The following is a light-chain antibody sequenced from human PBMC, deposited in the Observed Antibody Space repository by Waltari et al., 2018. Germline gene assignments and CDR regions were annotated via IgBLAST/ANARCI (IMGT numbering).Light chain of an antibody. V-gene: IGLV2-11*01. CDR1: SNDVGGYTD. CDR3: LSFRGGNTWV. J-gene: IGLJ2*01. CDR2: DVN. Sequence: QAALTQPPSVSKSLGQAVTISCTGTSNDVGGYTDVSWYQQYPGTAPRLVIYDVNIRPSGVSDRFSGSKSGKTASLTISGLQAEDEADYYCLSFRGGNTWVFGGGTRLTVL.